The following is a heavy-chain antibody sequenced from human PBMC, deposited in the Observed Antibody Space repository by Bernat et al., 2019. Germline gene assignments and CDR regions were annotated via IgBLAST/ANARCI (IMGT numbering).Heavy chain of an antibody. D-gene: IGHD6-19*01. J-gene: IGHJ4*02. CDR3: AKDRAYSSGWYKDY. CDR1: GFTFSSYG. Sequence: QVQLVESGGGVVQPGRSLRLSCAASGFTFSSYGMHWVRQAPGKGLEWVAVISYDGSNKYYADSVKGRFTISRDNSKNTLYLQMNGLRAEDTAVYYCAKDRAYSSGWYKDYWGQGTLVTVSS. CDR2: ISYDGSNK. V-gene: IGHV3-30*18.